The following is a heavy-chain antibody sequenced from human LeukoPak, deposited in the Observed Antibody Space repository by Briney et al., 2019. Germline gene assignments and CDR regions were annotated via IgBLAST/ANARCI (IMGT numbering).Heavy chain of an antibody. Sequence: GGSLRLSCAASGFTFSSYEMNWVRQAPGKGLEWVSYISSSGSTIYYADSVKGRFTISRDISKNTLYLQMNSLRAEDTAVYYCARGYYGSGSYFHGMDVWGQGTTVTVSS. CDR3: ARGYYGSGSYFHGMDV. D-gene: IGHD3-10*01. CDR1: GFTFSSYE. V-gene: IGHV3-48*03. CDR2: ISSSGSTI. J-gene: IGHJ6*02.